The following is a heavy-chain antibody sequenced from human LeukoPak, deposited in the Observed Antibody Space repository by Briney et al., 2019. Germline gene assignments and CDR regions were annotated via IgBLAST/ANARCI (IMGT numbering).Heavy chain of an antibody. CDR2: ITPFNGNT. CDR3: ATAAYGSSSSGYDAFDI. CDR1: GYTFTSYG. J-gene: IGHJ3*02. V-gene: IGHV1-45*02. Sequence: GASVKVSCKASGYTFTSYGISWVRQAPGQALEWMGWITPFNGNTNYAQKFQDRVTITRDRSMSTAYMELSSLRSEDTAMYYCATAAYGSSSSGYDAFDIWGQGTMVTVSS. D-gene: IGHD6-6*01.